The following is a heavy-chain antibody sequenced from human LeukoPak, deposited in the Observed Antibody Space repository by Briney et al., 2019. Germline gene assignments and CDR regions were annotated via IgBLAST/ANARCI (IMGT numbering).Heavy chain of an antibody. Sequence: GGSLRLSCAASGFTFSRYWMSWVRQAPGKGLEWVSSISSSSSYIYYADSVKGRFTISRDNAKNSLYLQMNSLRAEDTAVYYCARGQAPDFDYWGQGTLVTVSS. J-gene: IGHJ4*02. CDR3: ARGQAPDFDY. CDR2: ISSSSSYI. V-gene: IGHV3-21*01. CDR1: GFTFSRYW.